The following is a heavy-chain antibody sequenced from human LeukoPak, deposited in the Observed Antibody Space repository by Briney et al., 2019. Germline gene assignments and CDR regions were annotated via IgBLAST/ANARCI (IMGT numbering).Heavy chain of an antibody. D-gene: IGHD6-19*01. J-gene: IGHJ4*02. CDR1: GLIFNTYG. CDR3: ASAAGPFDY. Sequence: GGSLRLSCAASGLIFNTYGMHWVRQAPGKGLEWVAVIWFDGSIKYYADSVKGRFTISRDNSKNTLYLQMSSLRAEDTALYYCASAAGPFDYWGQGTLVTVSS. CDR2: IWFDGSIK. V-gene: IGHV3-33*01.